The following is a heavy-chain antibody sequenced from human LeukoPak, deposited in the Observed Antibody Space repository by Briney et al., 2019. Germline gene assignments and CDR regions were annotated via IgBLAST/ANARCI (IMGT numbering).Heavy chain of an antibody. CDR1: GXXFSSYS. Sequence: GGSLRLSCAASGXXFSSYSMNWVRQAPXXXXXXXXSISSSSSYIYYADSVKGRFTISRDNAKNSLYLQMNSLRAEDTAVYYCARDKGYYDSSGYYVYWGQGTLVTVSS. J-gene: IGHJ4*02. V-gene: IGHV3-21*01. CDR2: ISSSSSYI. CDR3: ARDKGYYDSSGYYVY. D-gene: IGHD3-22*01.